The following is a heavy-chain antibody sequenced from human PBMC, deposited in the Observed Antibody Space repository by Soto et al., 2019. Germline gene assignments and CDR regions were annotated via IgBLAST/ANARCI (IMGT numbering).Heavy chain of an antibody. J-gene: IGHJ4*02. CDR2: INHSGST. D-gene: IGHD6-6*01. Sequence: DTLSLTYDDHGRAFRGYDLSWIRQPPGKGLEWIGEINHSGSTNYNPSLKSRVTISVDTSKNQFSLKLSSVTAADTAVYYCARGEQLVQGEYYFDYWGQG. CDR3: ARGEQLVQGEYYFDY. V-gene: IGHV4-34*01. CDR1: GRAFRGYD.